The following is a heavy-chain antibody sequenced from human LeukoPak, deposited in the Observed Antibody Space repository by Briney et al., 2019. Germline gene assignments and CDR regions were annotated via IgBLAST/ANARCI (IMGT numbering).Heavy chain of an antibody. J-gene: IGHJ4*02. D-gene: IGHD6-19*01. CDR2: YFSTAT. CDR3: ARDTSVASGMQY. V-gene: IGHV4-59*01. CDR1: GGSISTFS. Sequence: SETLSLTCTVSGGSISTFSWSWVRQTPDRGLEWIGSYFSTATKSNPSLGRRVATSVDTSKNQLFLRLRSLTPADTASYYCARDTSVASGMQYWGPGTLVTVSS.